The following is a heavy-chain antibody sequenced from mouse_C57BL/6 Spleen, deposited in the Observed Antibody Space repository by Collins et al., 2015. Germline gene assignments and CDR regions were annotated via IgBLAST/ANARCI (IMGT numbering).Heavy chain of an antibody. CDR2: INPSSGYT. D-gene: IGHD2-4*01. CDR1: GYTFTSYT. CDR3: ARGGYDYGYYFDY. Sequence: QVQLQQSGAELARPGASVKMSCKASGYTFTSYTMRWVKQRPGQGLEWIGYINPSSGYTKYNQKFKDKATLTADKSSSTAYMQLSSLTSEDSAVYYCARGGYDYGYYFDYWGQGTTLTVSS. J-gene: IGHJ2*01. V-gene: IGHV1-4*01.